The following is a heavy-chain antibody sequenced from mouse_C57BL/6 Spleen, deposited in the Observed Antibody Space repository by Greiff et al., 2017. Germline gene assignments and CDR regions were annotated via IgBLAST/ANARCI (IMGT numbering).Heavy chain of an antibody. J-gene: IGHJ4*01. V-gene: IGHV10-3*01. Sequence: EVQLVESGGGLVQPEGSLKLSCAASGFTFNTYAMHWVRQAPGTGLEWVARIRSKSSNYATYYADAVKDRFTITRDDSQSMLYLQMHNLKTEDTAMYYCVRGDHYASDYWGQGTSVTVSS. CDR2: IRSKSSNYAT. CDR3: VRGDHYASDY. CDR1: GFTFNTYA.